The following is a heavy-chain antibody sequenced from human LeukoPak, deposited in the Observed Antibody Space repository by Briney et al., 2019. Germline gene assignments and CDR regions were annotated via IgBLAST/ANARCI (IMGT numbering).Heavy chain of an antibody. V-gene: IGHV4-59*12. J-gene: IGHJ6*03. CDR2: IYYSGST. CDR1: GGSISSYY. Sequence: PSETLSLTCTVSGGSISSYYWSWIRQPPGKGLEWIGYIYYSGSTNYNPSLKSRVTISVDPSKNQFSLKLSSVTAADTAVYYCARELSAATDYYYYYYMDVWGKGTTVTVSS. D-gene: IGHD2-15*01. CDR3: ARELSAATDYYYYYYMDV.